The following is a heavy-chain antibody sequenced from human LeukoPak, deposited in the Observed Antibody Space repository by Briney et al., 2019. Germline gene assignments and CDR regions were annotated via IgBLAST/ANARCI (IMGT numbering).Heavy chain of an antibody. V-gene: IGHV3-9*01. CDR3: AKWGCSGGSCYPFAY. CDR2: IYWNSGSI. Sequence: GRSLRLSCTASGFTFDDYAMHWVRQAPGKGLEWVSGIYWNSGSIGYADSVKGRFTISRDNSKNTLYLQMNSLRAEDTAVYYCAKWGCSGGSCYPFAYWGQGTLVTVSS. D-gene: IGHD2-15*01. J-gene: IGHJ4*02. CDR1: GFTFDDYA.